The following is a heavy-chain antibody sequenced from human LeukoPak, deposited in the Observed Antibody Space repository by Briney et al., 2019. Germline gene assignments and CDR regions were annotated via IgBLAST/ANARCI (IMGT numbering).Heavy chain of an antibody. CDR2: IYHSGST. CDR3: ARGGRDTSEYYDFWSGANRLYYYYYMDV. CDR1: GYSISSGYY. V-gene: IGHV4-38-2*02. J-gene: IGHJ6*03. D-gene: IGHD3-3*01. Sequence: SETLSLTCTVSGYSISSGYYWGWIRQPPGKGLEWIGSIYHSGSTYYNPSLKSRVTISVDTSKNQFSLKLSSVTAADTAVYYCARGGRDTSEYYDFWSGANRLYYYYYMDVWGKGTTLTVSS.